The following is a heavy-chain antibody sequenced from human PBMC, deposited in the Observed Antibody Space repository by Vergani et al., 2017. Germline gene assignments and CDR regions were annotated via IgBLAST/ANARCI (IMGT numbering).Heavy chain of an antibody. CDR3: ARGLGYCSSTSCYTRGLDAFYYYYYMDV. Sequence: QLQLQESGPGLVKPSQTLSLTCTVSGGSISSGGYYWSWIRQHPGKGLEWIGYIYYSGSTYYNPSLKSRVTISVDTSKNQFSLKLSSVTAADTAVYYCARGLGYCSSTSCYTRGLDAFYYYYYMDVWGKGTTVTVSS. CDR1: GGSISSGGYY. D-gene: IGHD2-2*02. V-gene: IGHV4-31*03. J-gene: IGHJ6*03. CDR2: IYYSGST.